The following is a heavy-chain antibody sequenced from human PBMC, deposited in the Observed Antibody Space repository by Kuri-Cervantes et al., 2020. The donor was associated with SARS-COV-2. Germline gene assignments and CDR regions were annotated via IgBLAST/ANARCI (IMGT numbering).Heavy chain of an antibody. V-gene: IGHV4-34*01. CDR3: ARLRRHNDGWFATGYYMDV. Sequence: ESLKISCGVYGGSFSNFLWDWVRQPPGKGLEWIGEINYSGTTNYNPSLKSRVTISVDPSKNLFSLNLTSATAADTAMYYCARLRRHNDGWFATGYYMDVWGKGTTVTVSS. CDR2: INYSGTT. CDR1: GGSFSNFL. J-gene: IGHJ6*03. D-gene: IGHD6-19*01.